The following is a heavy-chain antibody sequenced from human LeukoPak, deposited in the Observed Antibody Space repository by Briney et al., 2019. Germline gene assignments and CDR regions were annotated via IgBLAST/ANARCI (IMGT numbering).Heavy chain of an antibody. CDR2: IIPIFGPA. J-gene: IGHJ5*02. Sequence: SVKVSCKASGGTFGSYAISWVRQAPGQGLEWMGGIIPIFGPANYAQKFQGRVTTTTDESTSTAYMELSSLRSEDTAVYYCAREQGSTSQRQILNWFDPWGQGTLVTVSS. V-gene: IGHV1-69*05. CDR3: AREQGSTSQRQILNWFDP. D-gene: IGHD2-2*01. CDR1: GGTFGSYA.